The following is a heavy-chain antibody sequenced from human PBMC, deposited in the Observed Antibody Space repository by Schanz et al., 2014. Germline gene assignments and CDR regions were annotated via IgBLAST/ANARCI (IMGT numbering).Heavy chain of an antibody. CDR1: GASISSSNW. Sequence: QVQLQESGPGLVKPSGTLSLTCAVSGASISSSNWWSWVRQPPGKGLEWIGEIYHSGNTNYNASRKSRVTISVDKSKNQFSLKVRSATAADTAVYYCARDRGHGDLPGDIWGQGTMVTVSS. D-gene: IGHD4-17*01. J-gene: IGHJ3*02. CDR3: ARDRGHGDLPGDI. CDR2: IYHSGNT. V-gene: IGHV4-4*02.